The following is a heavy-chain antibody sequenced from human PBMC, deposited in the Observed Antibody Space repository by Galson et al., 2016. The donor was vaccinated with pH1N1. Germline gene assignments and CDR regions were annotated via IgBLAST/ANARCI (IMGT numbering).Heavy chain of an antibody. J-gene: IGHJ6*03. Sequence: SVKVSCKASEGTLTRYAISWVRQAPGQGLEWMGGIIHVFGAATYAQKFQGRVTITADKSADTAYMELSSLRSEDTAVYYCASPPPSSGHLNYYYYMDVWGQGTTVTVS. CDR3: ASPPPSSGHLNYYYYMDV. D-gene: IGHD3-3*01. CDR1: EGTLTRYA. V-gene: IGHV1-69*06. CDR2: IIHVFGAA.